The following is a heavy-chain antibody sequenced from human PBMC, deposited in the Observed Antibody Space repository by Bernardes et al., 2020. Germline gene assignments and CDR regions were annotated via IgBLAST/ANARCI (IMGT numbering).Heavy chain of an antibody. J-gene: IGHJ4*02. V-gene: IGHV4-30-4*01. CDR2: IYYSGST. CDR1: GGSISSGDYY. Sequence: SETLSLTCTVSGGSISSGDYYWSWIRQPPGKGLEWIGYIYYSGSTYYNPSLKSRVTISVDTSKNQFSLKLSSVTAADTAVYYCARAPQGYYDSSGYSPGFDYWGQGTLVTVSS. D-gene: IGHD3-22*01. CDR3: ARAPQGYYDSSGYSPGFDY.